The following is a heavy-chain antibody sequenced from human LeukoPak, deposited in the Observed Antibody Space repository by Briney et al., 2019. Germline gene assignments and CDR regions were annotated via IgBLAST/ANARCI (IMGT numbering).Heavy chain of an antibody. CDR3: ARDAYYYRRTDLFDP. V-gene: IGHV3-30-3*01. J-gene: IGHJ5*02. Sequence: GGSLRLSCAASGFTFSSYAMHWVRQAPGKGLEWVAVISYDGSNKYYADSVKGRFTISRDNAKNSLYLQMNSLRAEDTAVYYCARDAYYYRRTDLFDPWGQGTLVTVSS. CDR1: GFTFSSYA. D-gene: IGHD3-10*01. CDR2: ISYDGSNK.